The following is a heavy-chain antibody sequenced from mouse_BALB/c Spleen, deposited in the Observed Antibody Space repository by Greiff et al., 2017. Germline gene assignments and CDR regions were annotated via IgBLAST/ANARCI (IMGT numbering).Heavy chain of an antibody. CDR2: INSNGGST. CDR3: ARADDYDGFAY. J-gene: IGHJ3*01. Sequence: EVQLVESGGGLVQPGGSLKLSCAASGFTFSSYGMSWVRQTPDKRLELVATINSNGGSTYYPDSVKGRFTISRDNAKNTLYLQMSSLKSEDTAMYYCARADDYDGFAYWGQGTLVTVSA. CDR1: GFTFSSYG. V-gene: IGHV5-6-3*01. D-gene: IGHD2-4*01.